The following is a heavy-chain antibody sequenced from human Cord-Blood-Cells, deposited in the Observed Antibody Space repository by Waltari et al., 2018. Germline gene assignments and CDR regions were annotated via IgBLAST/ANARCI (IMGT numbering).Heavy chain of an antibody. CDR1: GYTFTRDG. J-gene: IGHJ6*02. V-gene: IGHV1-18*01. CDR2: ISAYNGNT. D-gene: IGHD3-3*01. Sequence: QVQLVQSGAAVKKPGASVKVSCKASGYTFTRDGFSWGRQAPGQGLAWMGCISAYNGNTTSAQKRQGRVTMTTATSTSTAYMELRGLGSDDTDVYYCGRYYEFWSGYCYGMDVWGQGTTVTVSS. CDR3: GRYYEFWSGYCYGMDV.